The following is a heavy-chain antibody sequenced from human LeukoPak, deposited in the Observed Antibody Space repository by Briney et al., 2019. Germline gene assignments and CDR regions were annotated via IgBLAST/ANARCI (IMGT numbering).Heavy chain of an antibody. Sequence: GGSLRLSCAASGFTFTGDWMSWVRQTPGKGLEWVANIKQDGSEKNYLGSVKGRFSISRDNAKKSLYLQMNSLRVEDTAIYYCARMRYSSHWGQGTLVTVSS. V-gene: IGHV3-7*01. CDR3: ARMRYSSH. CDR2: IKQDGSEK. CDR1: GFTFTGDW. J-gene: IGHJ4*02. D-gene: IGHD6-19*01.